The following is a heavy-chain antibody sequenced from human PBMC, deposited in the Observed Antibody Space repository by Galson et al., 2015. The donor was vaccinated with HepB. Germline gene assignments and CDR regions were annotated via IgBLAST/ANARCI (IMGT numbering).Heavy chain of an antibody. J-gene: IGHJ5*02. D-gene: IGHD6-13*01. V-gene: IGHV1-3*01. CDR3: AREGWSGYNWFDP. CDR2: INAGNGNT. CDR1: GYTFTSYA. Sequence: SVKVSCKASGYTFTSYAMHWVRQAPGQRLEWMGWINAGNGNTKYSQKFQGRVTITRDTSASTAYMELSSLRSEDTAVYYCAREGWSGYNWFDPWGQGTLVTVSS.